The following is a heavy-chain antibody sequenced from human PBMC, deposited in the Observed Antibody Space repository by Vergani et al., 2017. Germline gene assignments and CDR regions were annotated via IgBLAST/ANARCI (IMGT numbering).Heavy chain of an antibody. CDR1: GFTFSGSA. V-gene: IGHV3-73*01. CDR3: TSNIAAYLTYSYYYGMDV. Sequence: EVQLVESGGGLVQPGGSLKLSCAASGFTFSGSAIHWVRQASGKGLEWVGRIRSKANSYATVYAASVKGRFTISRDDSKNTAYLQMNSLKTEDTAVYYCTSNIAAYLTYSYYYGMDVWGQGSTVTVSS. D-gene: IGHD6-13*01. J-gene: IGHJ6*02. CDR2: IRSKANSYAT.